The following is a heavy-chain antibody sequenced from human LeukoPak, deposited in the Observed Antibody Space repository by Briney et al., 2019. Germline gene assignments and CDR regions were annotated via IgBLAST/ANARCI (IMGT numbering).Heavy chain of an antibody. J-gene: IGHJ4*02. CDR3: ARRPPSGSYNY. V-gene: IGHV4-34*01. CDR1: GGSFSGYY. D-gene: IGHD1-26*01. CDR2: INHSGST. Sequence: SETLSLTCAVYGGSFSGYYWSWIRQPPGKGLEWIGEINHSGSTNYNPSLKSRVTISVDTSKNQFSLKLSSVTAADTAVYYCARRPPSGSYNYWGQGTLVTVSS.